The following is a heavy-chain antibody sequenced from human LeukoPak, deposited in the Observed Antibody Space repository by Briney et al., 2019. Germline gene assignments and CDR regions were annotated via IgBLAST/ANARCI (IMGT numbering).Heavy chain of an antibody. CDR1: XXTFSXXT. CDR3: ARAQGDYYYDSSGYHPLGY. J-gene: IGHJ4*02. V-gene: IGHV1-69*02. Sequence: KXSXXTFSXXTISWVRQAPGQGLEWMGRIIPILGIANYAQKFQGRVTITADKYTSTAYMELSSLRSEDTAVYYCARAQGDYYYDSSGYHPLGYWGQGTLVTVSS. CDR2: IIPILGIA. D-gene: IGHD3-22*01.